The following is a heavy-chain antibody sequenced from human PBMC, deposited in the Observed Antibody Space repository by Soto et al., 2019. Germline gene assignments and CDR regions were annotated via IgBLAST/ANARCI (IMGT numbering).Heavy chain of an antibody. V-gene: IGHV4-34*01. CDR1: GGSFSGYY. J-gene: IGHJ5*02. Sequence: QVQLQQWGAGLLKPSETLSLTCAVYGGSFSGYYWSWIRQPPGKGLEWIGGINHSGSTNYNPSLKSRATTSVDTSNNQYSLTLSSVTAADTAVYYCARVSRRYYYDSSVSPWGQGTLVTLSS. CDR3: ARVSRRYYYDSSVSP. CDR2: INHSGST. D-gene: IGHD3-22*01.